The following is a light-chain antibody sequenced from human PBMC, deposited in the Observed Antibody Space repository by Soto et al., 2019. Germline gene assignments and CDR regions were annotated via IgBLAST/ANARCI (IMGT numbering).Light chain of an antibody. CDR2: GAS. CDR3: QQYMSSVT. CDR1: QSVDTTF. V-gene: IGKV3-20*01. Sequence: EIVLTQSPGSLSLSPGQRATLSCRASQSVDTTFFAWYQKKPGQAPRLLIYGASKRATGIPDRFSGSGSGKDFTPIISRLEPEVFAVYYCQQYMSSVTFGKGTKVEIK. J-gene: IGKJ1*01.